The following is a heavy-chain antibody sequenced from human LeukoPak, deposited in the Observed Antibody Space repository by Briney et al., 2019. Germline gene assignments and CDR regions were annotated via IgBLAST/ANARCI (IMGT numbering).Heavy chain of an antibody. CDR1: GYTFTSYY. CDR2: INPSGGST. Sequence: ASVKVSCKASGYTFTSYYMHWVRQAPGQGLEWMGIINPSGGSTSYAQKFQGRVTMTRDTSTSTVYMELSSLRSEDTAAYYCAREVDAAMGPRDAFDIWGQGTMVTVSS. J-gene: IGHJ3*02. CDR3: AREVDAAMGPRDAFDI. V-gene: IGHV1-46*01. D-gene: IGHD5-18*01.